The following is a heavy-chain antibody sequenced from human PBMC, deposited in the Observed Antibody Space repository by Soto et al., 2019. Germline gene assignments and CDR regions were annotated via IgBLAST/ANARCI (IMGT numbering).Heavy chain of an antibody. J-gene: IGHJ4*02. V-gene: IGHV3-74*03. CDR1: GFTFGNYW. CDR2: MTSDGRTI. CDR3: ARAEVDY. Sequence: GGSLRLSCAASGFTFGNYWMHWVRQAPGKGPGWVSRMTSDGRTIQYADSVKGRFTVSXXXXXXTXYXQXXXLRADDTAVYYCARAEVDYWGPGTLVTVPQ.